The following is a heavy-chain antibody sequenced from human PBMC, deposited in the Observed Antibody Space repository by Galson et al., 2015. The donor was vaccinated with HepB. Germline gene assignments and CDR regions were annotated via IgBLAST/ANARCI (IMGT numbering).Heavy chain of an antibody. V-gene: IGHV3-30*18. J-gene: IGHJ4*02. D-gene: IGHD6-19*01. CDR3: AKDAVTEPGIAVAGRFDY. CDR1: GFTFSNYG. CDR2: ISYDGSKK. Sequence: SLRLSCAASGFTFSNYGMHWVRQAPGKGLEWVAVISYDGSKKYYADSVKGRFTISRDNSKNTLYLLMNSLRAEDTAVYYCAKDAVTEPGIAVAGRFDYWGQGTLATVSS.